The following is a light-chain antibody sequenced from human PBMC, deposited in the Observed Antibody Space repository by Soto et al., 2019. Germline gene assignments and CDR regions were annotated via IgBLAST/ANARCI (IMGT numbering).Light chain of an antibody. J-gene: IGKJ5*01. CDR1: QGISGA. CDR2: DAS. CDR3: QQFHTYPVT. V-gene: IGKV1-13*02. Sequence: AIQLTQSPSSLSASVGDRVTITCRASQGISGALAWYQQKPGRAPTLLIYDASSLESGVPSRFSGSESGTDFTLTISSLQAEDFATYYCQQFHTYPVTFGQETRLEIK.